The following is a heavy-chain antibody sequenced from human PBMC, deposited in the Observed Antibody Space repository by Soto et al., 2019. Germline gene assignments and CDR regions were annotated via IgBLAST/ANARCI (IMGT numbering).Heavy chain of an antibody. CDR1: GYTFTSYA. Sequence: ASVKVSCKASGYTFTSYAMHWVRQAPGQRPEWMGWINAGNGNTKYSQKFQGRVTITRDTSASTAYMELSSLRSEDTAVYYCARERGGYSYGRSYYYYYYMDVWGKGTTVTVS. CDR2: INAGNGNT. D-gene: IGHD5-18*01. V-gene: IGHV1-3*01. CDR3: ARERGGYSYGRSYYYYYYMDV. J-gene: IGHJ6*03.